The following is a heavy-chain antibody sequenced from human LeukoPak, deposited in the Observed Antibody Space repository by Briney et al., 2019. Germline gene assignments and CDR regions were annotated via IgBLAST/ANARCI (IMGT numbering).Heavy chain of an antibody. CDR1: GGSISSSSYY. V-gene: IGHV4-39*01. Sequence: SETLSLTCTVSGGSISSSSYYWGWIRQPPGKGLEWIGSIYYSGSIYYNPSLKSRVTISVDTSKNQFSLKLSSVTAADTAVYYCARQAPYCSGGSCYSGAFDIWGQGTMVTVSS. CDR2: IYYSGSI. CDR3: ARQAPYCSGGSCYSGAFDI. J-gene: IGHJ3*02. D-gene: IGHD2-15*01.